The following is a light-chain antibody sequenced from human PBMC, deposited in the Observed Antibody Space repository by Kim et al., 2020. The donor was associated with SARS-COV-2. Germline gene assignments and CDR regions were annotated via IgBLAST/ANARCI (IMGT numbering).Light chain of an antibody. J-gene: IGLJ3*02. CDR1: SGRIASNY. CDR2: EDN. Sequence: GKTVSSACTRSSGRIASNYVQWYRQRPGSAPTTVIYEDNQRPSGVPDRFSGSIDSSSNSASLTISGLKTEDEADYYCQSYDSSNWVFGGGTQLTVL. CDR3: QSYDSSNWV. V-gene: IGLV6-57*03.